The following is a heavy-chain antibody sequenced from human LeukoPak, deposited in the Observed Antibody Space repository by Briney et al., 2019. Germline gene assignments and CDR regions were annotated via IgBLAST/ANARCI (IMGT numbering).Heavy chain of an antibody. CDR2: VSSTSSFI. Sequence: GGSLRLSCAASGFTFSSYSINWVRQAPGKGLEWVSCVSSTSSFIYYADSVKGRFTISRDNAKNSLYLQMNSLRAEDTAVYYCAREGIAAAGDYWGQGTLVTVSS. J-gene: IGHJ4*02. V-gene: IGHV3-21*01. CDR1: GFTFSSYS. D-gene: IGHD6-13*01. CDR3: AREGIAAAGDY.